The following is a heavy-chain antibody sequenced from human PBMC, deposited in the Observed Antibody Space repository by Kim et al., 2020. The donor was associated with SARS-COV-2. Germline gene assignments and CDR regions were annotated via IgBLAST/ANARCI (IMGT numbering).Heavy chain of an antibody. V-gene: IGHV4-59*01. Sequence: ETLSLTCTVSGGSITGYYWSWIRQPPGKGPEWIGHIYYSGSTSYNPSLRSRVAISVDTSKNQFSLKLSSVTAADTAVYYCVRVKPGGHFDYWGQGTLVTVSS. CDR2: IYYSGST. CDR1: GGSITGYY. CDR3: VRVKPGGHFDY. D-gene: IGHD2-15*01. J-gene: IGHJ4*02.